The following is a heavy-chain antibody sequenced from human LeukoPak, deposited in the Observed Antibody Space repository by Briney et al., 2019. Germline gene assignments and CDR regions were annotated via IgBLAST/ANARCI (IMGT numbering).Heavy chain of an antibody. CDR1: GYTFSSYA. CDR2: INPSGGST. J-gene: IGHJ3*02. D-gene: IGHD2-21*02. CDR3: ARGLVVTAIDDAFDI. V-gene: IGHV1-46*01. Sequence: ASVKVSCKASGYTFSSYAISWVRQAPGQGLEWMGIINPSGGSTSYAQKFQGRVTMTRDMSTSTVYMELSSLRSEDTAVYYCARGLVVTAIDDAFDIWGQGTMVTVSS.